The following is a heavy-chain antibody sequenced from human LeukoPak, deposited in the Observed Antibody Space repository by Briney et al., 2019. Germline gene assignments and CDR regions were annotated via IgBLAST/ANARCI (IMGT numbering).Heavy chain of an antibody. Sequence: GGSLRLSCAASGFDFSYYIMSWVRQTPGKGLEWVSAITGGGNSAYYAQSVKGRFSISRDNSDNTVYLQMNSLRAEDTAVYYCARDTCSSTSCYGGGYFQHWGQGTLVTVSS. D-gene: IGHD2-2*01. CDR3: ARDTCSSTSCYGGGYFQH. CDR2: ITGGGNSA. V-gene: IGHV3-23*01. J-gene: IGHJ1*01. CDR1: GFDFSYYI.